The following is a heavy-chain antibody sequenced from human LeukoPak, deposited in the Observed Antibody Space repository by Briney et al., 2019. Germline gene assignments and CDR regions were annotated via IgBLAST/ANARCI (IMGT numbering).Heavy chain of an antibody. Sequence: SETLSLTCTVSGGSISSSSYYWGWIRQPPGKGLEWIGSIYYSGSTYYNPSLKSRVTISVDTSKNQFSLKLSSVTAADTAVCYCARHAASNHRKGVSPFDPWGQGTLITVSS. CDR3: ARHAASNHRKGVSPFDP. D-gene: IGHD4-11*01. CDR1: GGSISSSSYY. J-gene: IGHJ5*02. CDR2: IYYSGST. V-gene: IGHV4-39*01.